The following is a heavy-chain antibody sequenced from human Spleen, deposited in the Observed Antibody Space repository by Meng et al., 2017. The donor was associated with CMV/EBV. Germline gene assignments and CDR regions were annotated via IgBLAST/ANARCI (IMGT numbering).Heavy chain of an antibody. V-gene: IGHV3-30*02. CDR2: IRYDGSNP. Sequence: GESLKISCAASAFSFSNYAIHWVRQAPGKGLEWVAFIRYDGSNPYYADSVKGRFTISRDNSKKTVYLQMNSLRAEDTAVYYCAKDLSYCGTSSCYEGSRYYYAMDVWDQGTTVTVSS. D-gene: IGHD2-2*01. J-gene: IGHJ6*02. CDR1: AFSFSNYA. CDR3: AKDLSYCGTSSCYEGSRYYYAMDV.